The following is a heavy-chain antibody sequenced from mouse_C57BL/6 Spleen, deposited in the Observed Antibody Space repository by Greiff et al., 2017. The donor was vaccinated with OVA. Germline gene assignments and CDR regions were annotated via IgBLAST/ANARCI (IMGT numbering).Heavy chain of an antibody. CDR1: GYTFTSYW. J-gene: IGHJ4*01. CDR2: IYPGSGST. Sequence: QVQLQQPGAELVKPGASVKMSCKASGYTFTSYWITWVKQRPGQGLEWIGDIYPGSGSTTYNEKFKSKATLTADTSSSTAYMQLSSLTSEDAEVYYRARRGNGGAMDYWGQGTSVTVSS. CDR3: ARRGNGGAMDY. V-gene: IGHV1-55*01. D-gene: IGHD2-1*01.